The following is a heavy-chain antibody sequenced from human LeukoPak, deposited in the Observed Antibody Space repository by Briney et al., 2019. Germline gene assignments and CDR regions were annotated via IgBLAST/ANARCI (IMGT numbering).Heavy chain of an antibody. CDR3: ARRVAVAPTVSNYYYYGMDV. CDR2: INPNSGGT. J-gene: IGHJ6*02. CDR1: GYTFTDYY. Sequence: ASVKVSCKASGYTFTDYYMHWVRQAPGQGLEWMGRINPNSGGTNYAQKFQVRVTMTRDTSTSTVYMELSSLRSEDTAVYYCARRVAVAPTVSNYYYYGMDVWGQGTTVTVSS. V-gene: IGHV1-2*06. D-gene: IGHD6-19*01.